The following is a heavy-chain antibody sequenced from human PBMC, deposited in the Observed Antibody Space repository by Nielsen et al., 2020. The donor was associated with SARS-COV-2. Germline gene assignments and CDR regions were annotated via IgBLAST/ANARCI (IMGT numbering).Heavy chain of an antibody. CDR1: GYTFTSND. Sequence: ASVKVSCKASGYTFTSNDITWVRQAPGQGLEWMGWISGYNGDTNYAQKFQGRVTMTTDTSTSTAYMELRSLRSDDTAVYYCARPITNSYYYYYMDVWGKGTTVTVSS. D-gene: IGHD1-1*01. V-gene: IGHV1-18*04. CDR3: ARPITNSYYYYYMDV. CDR2: ISGYNGDT. J-gene: IGHJ6*03.